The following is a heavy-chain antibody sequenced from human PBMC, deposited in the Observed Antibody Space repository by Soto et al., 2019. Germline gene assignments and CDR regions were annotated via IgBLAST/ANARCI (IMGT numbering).Heavy chain of an antibody. D-gene: IGHD2-8*01. J-gene: IGHJ6*03. CDR1: GFTFSSYG. CDR2: ISYDGSNK. V-gene: IGHV3-30*18. CDR3: AKDAGTNMDV. Sequence: PGGSLRLSCAASGFTFSSYGMHWVRQAPGKGLEWVAVISYDGSNKYYADSVKGRFTISRDNSKNTLYLQMNSLRAEDTAVYYCAKDAGTNMDVWGKGTTVTVSS.